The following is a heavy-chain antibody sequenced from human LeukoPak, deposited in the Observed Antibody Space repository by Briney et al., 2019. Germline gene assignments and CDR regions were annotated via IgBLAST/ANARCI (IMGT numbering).Heavy chain of an antibody. CDR1: GGSISSYY. D-gene: IGHD3-9*01. V-gene: IGHV4-59*12. CDR2: IYYSGST. J-gene: IGHJ3*02. CDR3: ARDSRTGDYDILTGSHENDAFDI. Sequence: SETLSLTCTVSGGSISSYYWSWIRQPPGKGLEWIGYIYYSGSTNYNPSLKSRVTISVDTSKNQFSLKLSSVTAADTAVYYCARDSRTGDYDILTGSHENDAFDIWGQGTMVTVSS.